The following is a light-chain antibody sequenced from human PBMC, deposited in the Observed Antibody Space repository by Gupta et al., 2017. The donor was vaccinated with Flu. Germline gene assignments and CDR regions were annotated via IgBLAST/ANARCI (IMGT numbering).Light chain of an antibody. CDR2: TAT. CDR1: QDTRNS. Sequence: HLTQSPSILNASIGDAVIITCRTSQDTRNSLAWYQQRPGKAPKLLIHTATTLQSGVPPRFSGAGSGTEFTLTINSLQPEDFATYYRQYSNTFPRFGQGTKLDIK. J-gene: IGKJ2*03. CDR3: QYSNTFPR. V-gene: IGKV1-9*01.